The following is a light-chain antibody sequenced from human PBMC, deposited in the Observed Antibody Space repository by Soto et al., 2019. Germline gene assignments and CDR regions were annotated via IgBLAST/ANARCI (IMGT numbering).Light chain of an antibody. Sequence: DIHLTQSPSSLSASVXDRVNITCWASQGIGNYLAXXQQXXGXVPKXXXDHXSTLQSGGPSRFSGSGSGTDFTLTISSLHPEDVANYYFQKYNSAPRTFGGGTKVDI. CDR2: HXS. V-gene: IGKV1-27*01. CDR3: QKYNSAPRT. CDR1: QGIGNY. J-gene: IGKJ4*01.